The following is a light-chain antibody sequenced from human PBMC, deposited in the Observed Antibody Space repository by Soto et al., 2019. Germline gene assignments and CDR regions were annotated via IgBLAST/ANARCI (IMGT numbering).Light chain of an antibody. CDR2: KAS. J-gene: IGKJ4*01. V-gene: IGKV1-5*03. CDR3: RQYVSYPVT. CDR1: QNISNS. Sequence: DIQMTQSPSTLSASVGDRVTITCRASQNISNSLAWYQQKPGKAPNLLIYKASSLESGVPSRFSGSGSGTEFTLTISSLQPDDFATYYCRQYVSYPVTFGGGTKVE.